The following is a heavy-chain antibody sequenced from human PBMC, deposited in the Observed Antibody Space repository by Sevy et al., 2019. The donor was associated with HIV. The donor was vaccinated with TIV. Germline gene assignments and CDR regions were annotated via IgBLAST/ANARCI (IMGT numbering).Heavy chain of an antibody. Sequence: GGSLRLSCAASGFTFSNAWMSWVRQAPGKGLEWVGRIKSKTDGGTTDYAAPVKGGFTISRDDSKNTRYLQMNSLKTEDTAVYYCTTDVSSGYYYGYYYYGMDVWGQGTTVTVSS. J-gene: IGHJ6*02. CDR2: IKSKTDGGTT. D-gene: IGHD3-22*01. V-gene: IGHV3-15*01. CDR1: GFTFSNAW. CDR3: TTDVSSGYYYGYYYYGMDV.